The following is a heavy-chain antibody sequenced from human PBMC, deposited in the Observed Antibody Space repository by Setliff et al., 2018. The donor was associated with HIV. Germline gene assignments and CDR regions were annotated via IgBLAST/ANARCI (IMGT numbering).Heavy chain of an antibody. D-gene: IGHD1-26*01. CDR1: GFTFSSYV. CDR2: MSTGGGIK. Sequence: PGGSLRLSCAATGFTFSSYVLHWVRQAPGKGLEWVAVMSTGGGIKICADSVKGRFTISRDNSRNTLFLQMNNLRPEDTATYYCVRDPIEGSPDYFDYWGQGARGPSPQ. CDR3: VRDPIEGSPDYFDY. V-gene: IGHV3-30-3*01. J-gene: IGHJ4*02.